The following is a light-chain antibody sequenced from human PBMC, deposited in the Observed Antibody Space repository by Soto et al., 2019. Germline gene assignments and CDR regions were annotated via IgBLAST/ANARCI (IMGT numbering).Light chain of an antibody. CDR3: QQYNKWPGKFT. CDR2: GAS. V-gene: IGKV3-15*01. CDR1: QRVSSN. J-gene: IGKJ3*01. Sequence: DIVMTQSPATLSVSPGERATLSCRASQRVSSNFACYHQKPGQAARMLIYGASTRASGIPARFSGSGSGTEFTLTISSLQSEDFADYDGQQYNKWPGKFTFGPGTKVDIK.